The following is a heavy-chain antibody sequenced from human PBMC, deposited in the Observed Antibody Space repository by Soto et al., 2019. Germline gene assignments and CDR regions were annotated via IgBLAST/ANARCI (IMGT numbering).Heavy chain of an antibody. CDR1: GGSISSYY. CDR3: ERSGDGYNSKFEFADY. J-gene: IGHJ4*02. CDR2: IYYSGST. V-gene: IGHV4-59*01. D-gene: IGHD1-1*01. Sequence: SETLSLTCTVSGGSISSYYWSWIRQPPGKGLEWIGYIYYSGSTNYNPSLKSRVTISVDTAKNQFSLKLSSVTAADTAVYYCERSGDGYNSKFEFADYWGQGTLVTVS.